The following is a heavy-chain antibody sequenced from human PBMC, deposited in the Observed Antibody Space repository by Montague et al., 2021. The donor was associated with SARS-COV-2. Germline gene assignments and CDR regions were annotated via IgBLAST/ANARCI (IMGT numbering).Heavy chain of an antibody. V-gene: IGHV3-7*03. Sequence: SLRLSCADSAVPSSSSWMSWVRQAPGKGLQWVAHINQDGSDKNYVDSVKGRFTISRDNAQNSLYLQMNNLRAEDTAVYYCARDLPLRYFDGLYYSITPVDSWGQGTLVTVSS. D-gene: IGHD3-9*01. CDR1: AVPSSSSW. CDR3: ARDLPLRYFDGLYYSITPVDS. CDR2: INQDGSDK. J-gene: IGHJ4*02.